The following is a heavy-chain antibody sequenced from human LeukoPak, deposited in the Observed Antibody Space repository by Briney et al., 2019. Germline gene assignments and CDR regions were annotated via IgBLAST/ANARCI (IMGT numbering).Heavy chain of an antibody. CDR2: ISGGGGST. Sequence: GGSLRLSCAASGFPFGTYAMSWVRQAPGKGLEWVSSISGGGGSTYYADSVRGRFTISRDNSKNTLDLQMNSLRAEDSAVYYCAKDPVDLVTTILTSYWGQGTLVTVSS. J-gene: IGHJ4*02. D-gene: IGHD5-12*01. CDR1: GFPFGTYA. CDR3: AKDPVDLVTTILTSY. V-gene: IGHV3-23*01.